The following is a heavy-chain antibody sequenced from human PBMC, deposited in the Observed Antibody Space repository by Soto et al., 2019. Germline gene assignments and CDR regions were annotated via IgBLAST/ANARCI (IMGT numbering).Heavy chain of an antibody. Sequence: QVQLQESGPGLVKPSGTLSLTCAVSGDSISSDKWWSWVRQPPGKGLEWIGEIHHSGRTNYNPSLKSRFTILVETSKNQVSLELSSMTAADTAVYYCARGGDWQFDYWGQGTLVTVSS. J-gene: IGHJ4*02. CDR3: ARGGDWQFDY. D-gene: IGHD2-21*02. CDR2: IHHSGRT. CDR1: GDSISSDKW. V-gene: IGHV4-4*02.